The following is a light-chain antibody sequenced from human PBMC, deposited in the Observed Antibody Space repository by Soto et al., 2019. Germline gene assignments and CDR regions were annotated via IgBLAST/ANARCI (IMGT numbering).Light chain of an antibody. J-gene: IGKJ1*01. CDR2: QTS. V-gene: IGKV3-11*01. CDR1: QYINTR. Sequence: EIVLTPSPATLSSFPFYRVTLSFSASQYINTRLAWYQHRPGQAPRLLIYQTSIRAAGIPARFSASGSGTDFTLTISDVQPEDFALYYCHKRQSWPRKFGQGTKVDIK. CDR3: HKRQSWPRK.